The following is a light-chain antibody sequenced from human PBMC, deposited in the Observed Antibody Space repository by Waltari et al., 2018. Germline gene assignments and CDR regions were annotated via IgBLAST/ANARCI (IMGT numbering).Light chain of an antibody. CDR2: RAS. J-gene: IGKJ1*01. Sequence: EIVLTQSPGTLSLSPGERATLPCWASQSVGGTLAWYQQKPGQAPRLLIYRASRRATGIPDRFSGSGSGTDFSLTISRLEPEDFAVYYCQQHGTLPATFGQGTKVEIK. V-gene: IGKV3-20*01. CDR1: QSVGGT. CDR3: QQHGTLPAT.